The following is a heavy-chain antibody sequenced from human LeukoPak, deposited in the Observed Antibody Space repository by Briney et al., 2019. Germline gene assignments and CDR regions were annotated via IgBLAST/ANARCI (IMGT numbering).Heavy chain of an antibody. Sequence: PGGSLRLSCAASGFTFSSYGMHWVRQAPGKGLEWVAVIWYDGSNKYYADSVKGRFTISRDNSKNTLYLQMNSLRAEDTAVYYCARDSNYYDRSCYYFGWGQGTLVTVSS. J-gene: IGHJ4*02. CDR3: ARDSNYYDRSCYYFG. D-gene: IGHD3-22*01. CDR2: IWYDGSNK. CDR1: GFTFSSYG. V-gene: IGHV3-33*01.